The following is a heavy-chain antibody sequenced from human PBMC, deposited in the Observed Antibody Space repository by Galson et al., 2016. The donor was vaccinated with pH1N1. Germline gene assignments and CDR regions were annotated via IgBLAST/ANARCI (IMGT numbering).Heavy chain of an antibody. V-gene: IGHV4-34*01. J-gene: IGHJ5*02. CDR1: GGSLSGNS. CDR3: ARVEVFSNRRRVWFDP. CDR2: IHHSGRT. Sequence: TLSLTCGVVGGSLSGNSWIWIRQSTGKGLEWIGEIHHSGRTIYNPSLKSRVDVSVDTSKNQVSLDLSSVTGADTAIYYCARVEVFSNRRRVWFDPWGQGTLVTVSS. D-gene: IGHD4-11*01.